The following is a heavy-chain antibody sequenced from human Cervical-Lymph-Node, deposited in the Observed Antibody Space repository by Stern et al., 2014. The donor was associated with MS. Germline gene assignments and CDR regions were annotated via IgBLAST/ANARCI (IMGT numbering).Heavy chain of an antibody. D-gene: IGHD2-15*01. J-gene: IGHJ6*02. CDR2: IRWSRGKI. Sequence: EVQLVESGGDLVQPGRSLRLSCAASGFRFDDYAMYWVRQAPGKGLEWVSGIRWSRGKIGYADSVKGRFTISRDNVKTSLFLQINSLRSEDTASYYCARAIGFCSGGNCEPYYYYGIDVWGQGTRVTVSS. CDR1: GFRFDDYA. CDR3: ARAIGFCSGGNCEPYYYYGIDV. V-gene: IGHV3-9*01.